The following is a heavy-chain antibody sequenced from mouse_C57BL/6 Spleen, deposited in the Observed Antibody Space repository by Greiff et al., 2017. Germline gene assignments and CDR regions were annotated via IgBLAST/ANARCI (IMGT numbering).Heavy chain of an antibody. V-gene: IGHV1-80*01. Sequence: QVQLQQSGAELVKPGASVKISCKASGYAFSSYWMNWVKQRPGKGLEWIGQIYPGDGDTNYNGKFKGKATLTADKSSSTAYMQLSSLTSEDSAVYFCARRQLRLAMDYWGQGTSVTVSS. CDR2: IYPGDGDT. CDR3: ARRQLRLAMDY. D-gene: IGHD3-2*02. CDR1: GYAFSSYW. J-gene: IGHJ4*01.